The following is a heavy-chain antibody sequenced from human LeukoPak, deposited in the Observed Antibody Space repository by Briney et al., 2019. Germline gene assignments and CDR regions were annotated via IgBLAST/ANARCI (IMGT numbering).Heavy chain of an antibody. CDR2: ISSSSSYI. V-gene: IGHV3-21*01. J-gene: IGHJ1*01. D-gene: IGHD6-13*01. Sequence: PGGSLRLSCVASGFTFNTYSMNWVRQAPGKGLEWVSSISSSSSYIYYADSVKGRFTISRDNAKNSLYLQMNSLRVEDTAVYYCAPYGSTWYAFQYWGQGTLVTVSS. CDR1: GFTFNTYS. CDR3: APYGSTWYAFQY.